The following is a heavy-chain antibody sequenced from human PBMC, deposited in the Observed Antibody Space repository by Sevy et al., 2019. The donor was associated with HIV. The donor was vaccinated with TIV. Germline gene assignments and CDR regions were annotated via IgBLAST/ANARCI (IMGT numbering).Heavy chain of an antibody. D-gene: IGHD5-18*01. Sequence: GGSLRLSCAASGFTFSSYSMNWVRQAPGKGLEWVSYISSSSSTIYYADSVKGRFTISGDNAKNSLYLQMNSLRDEDTAVYYCARDAMGTAMEIGDYFDYWGQGTLVTVSS. CDR3: ARDAMGTAMEIGDYFDY. V-gene: IGHV3-48*02. CDR2: ISSSSSTI. CDR1: GFTFSSYS. J-gene: IGHJ4*02.